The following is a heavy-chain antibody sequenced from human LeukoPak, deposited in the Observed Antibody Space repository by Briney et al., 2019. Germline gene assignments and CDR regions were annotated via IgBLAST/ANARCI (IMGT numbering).Heavy chain of an antibody. CDR1: GYTFTGYY. J-gene: IGHJ4*02. Sequence: HVASVKVSCKSSGYTFTGYYMHWVRQAPGQGLEWMGWINPNSGGTNYAQKFQGRVTMTRDTSIGTAYMELSRLRSDDTAVYYCARDSSDSSGYPGQFDYWGQGTLVTVSS. D-gene: IGHD3-22*01. V-gene: IGHV1-2*02. CDR2: INPNSGGT. CDR3: ARDSSDSSGYPGQFDY.